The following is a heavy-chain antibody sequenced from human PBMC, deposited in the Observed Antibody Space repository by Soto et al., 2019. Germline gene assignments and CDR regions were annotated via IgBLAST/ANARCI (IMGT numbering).Heavy chain of an antibody. J-gene: IGHJ4*02. CDR1: GGSFSGYY. CDR3: ARDPDGSSWYDY. CDR2: INHSGST. Sequence: SETLSLTCAVYGGSFSGYYWSWIRQPPGKGLEWIGEINHSGSTNYNPSLKSRVTISVDTSKNQFSLKLSSVTAADTAVYYCARDPDGSSWYDYWGQGTLVTVSS. D-gene: IGHD6-13*01. V-gene: IGHV4-34*01.